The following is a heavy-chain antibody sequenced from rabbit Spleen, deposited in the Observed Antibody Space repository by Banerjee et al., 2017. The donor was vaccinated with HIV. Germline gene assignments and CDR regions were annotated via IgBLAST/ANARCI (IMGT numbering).Heavy chain of an antibody. Sequence: QQLEESGGGLVQPGASLTLTCKASGFSFSNNYYMCWVRQAPGKGLEWIACIYPGSFDSTVYANWAKGRFTISRTSSTTVTLQVTSLTAADTATYFCARGSAAMTMVITGYYFNLWGQGTLVTVS. D-gene: IGHD2-1*01. J-gene: IGHJ4*01. CDR1: GFSFSNNYY. V-gene: IGHV1S40*01. CDR2: IYPGSFDST. CDR3: ARGSAAMTMVITGYYFNL.